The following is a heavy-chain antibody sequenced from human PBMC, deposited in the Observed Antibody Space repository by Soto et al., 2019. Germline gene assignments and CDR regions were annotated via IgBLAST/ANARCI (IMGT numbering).Heavy chain of an antibody. CDR1: GFTFSSYA. CDR2: ISGSGGST. CDR3: ATLLLEAAAGMDV. Sequence: EVQLLESGGCLVQPGGSLRLSCAASGFTFSSYAMSWVRQAPGKGLEWVSAISGSGGSTYYADSVKGRFTISRDNSKNPLYLQMNSLRAEDTAVYYCATLLLEAAAGMDVWGQGTTVTVSS. V-gene: IGHV3-23*01. D-gene: IGHD6-25*01. J-gene: IGHJ6*02.